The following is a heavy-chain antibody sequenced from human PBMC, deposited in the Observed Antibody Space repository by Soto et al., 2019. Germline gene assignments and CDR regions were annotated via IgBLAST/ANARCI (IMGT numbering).Heavy chain of an antibody. Sequence: ASVKVSCKASGYTFTSYDINWVRQATGQGLEWMGWMNPNSGNTGYAQKFQGRVTMTRNTSISTAYMELSSLRSEDTAVYYCARPLNYDFWSGYLKEYYFDYWGQGTLVTVSS. D-gene: IGHD3-3*01. CDR1: GYTFTSYD. CDR2: MNPNSGNT. CDR3: ARPLNYDFWSGYLKEYYFDY. J-gene: IGHJ4*02. V-gene: IGHV1-8*01.